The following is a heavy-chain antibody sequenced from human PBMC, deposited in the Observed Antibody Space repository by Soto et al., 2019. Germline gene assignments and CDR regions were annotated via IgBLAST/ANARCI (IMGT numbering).Heavy chain of an antibody. CDR3: ARANWNPFFNWFDP. CDR2: IIPIFGTT. D-gene: IGHD1-1*01. V-gene: IGHV1-69*13. J-gene: IGHJ5*02. Sequence: ASVKVSCKASGCTFSSYSISWVRQAPGQGLEWMGGIIPIFGTTNYAQKFQGRVTITADESTSTAYMELSSLRSEDTAVYYCARANWNPFFNWFDPWGQGTLVTVSS. CDR1: GCTFSSYS.